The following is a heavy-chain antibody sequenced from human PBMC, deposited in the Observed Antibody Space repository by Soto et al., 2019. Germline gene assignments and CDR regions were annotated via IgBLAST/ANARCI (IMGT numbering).Heavy chain of an antibody. Sequence: ASETLSLTCAVSGYSISSGYYWGWFRQSPGKGLEWIGSIYHSGTTYYNPSLKSRVTISVDTSKNQFSLKLSSVTAADTAVYYCARGRDYGGNGWFDPWGQGTLVTVSS. J-gene: IGHJ5*02. V-gene: IGHV4-38-2*01. CDR2: IYHSGTT. D-gene: IGHD4-17*01. CDR1: GYSISSGYY. CDR3: ARGRDYGGNGWFDP.